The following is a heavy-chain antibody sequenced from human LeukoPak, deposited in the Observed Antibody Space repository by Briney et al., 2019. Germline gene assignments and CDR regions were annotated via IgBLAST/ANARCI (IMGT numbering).Heavy chain of an antibody. D-gene: IGHD1-7*01. CDR3: ARDLGSVTGTTNWFDP. CDR1: GGSISSYY. J-gene: IGHJ5*02. Sequence: PSETLSLXCTVSGGSISSYYWSWIRQPAGKGLEWIGRMYTSGRTIYNPSLKSRVTMSIDTSKNQFSLKLNSVTAADTAVYYCARDLGSVTGTTNWFDPWGQGTLVTVSS. CDR2: MYTSGRT. V-gene: IGHV4-4*07.